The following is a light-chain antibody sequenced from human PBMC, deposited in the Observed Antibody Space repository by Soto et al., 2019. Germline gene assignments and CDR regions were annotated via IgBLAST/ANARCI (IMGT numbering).Light chain of an antibody. CDR2: SNN. J-gene: IGLJ3*02. V-gene: IGLV1-44*01. CDR1: NSNIGSNS. CDR3: AAWDDSLNGLV. Sequence: QAVVTQPPSASGTPGQRVTISCSGSNSNIGSNSVIWYQQLPGTAPKLLMYSNNQRPSGVPDRFSGSKSGTSASLANSGLQSEDEADYYCAAWDDSLNGLVFGGGTKVTVL.